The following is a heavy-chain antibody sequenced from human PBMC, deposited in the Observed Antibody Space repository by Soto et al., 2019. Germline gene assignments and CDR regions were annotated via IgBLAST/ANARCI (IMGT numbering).Heavy chain of an antibody. D-gene: IGHD1-26*01. CDR1: GGTFNSYT. CDR3: ASWRSYSGSYCFDY. V-gene: IGHV1-69*06. Sequence: AASVKVSFKASGGTFNSYTINWVRQAPGRGLEWVGQVVPMYDSVNYAENFQGRVTITADKSTKTAYMELTSLRSEDTALYFCASWRSYSGSYCFDYWGQGTLVTVSS. CDR2: VVPMYDSV. J-gene: IGHJ4*02.